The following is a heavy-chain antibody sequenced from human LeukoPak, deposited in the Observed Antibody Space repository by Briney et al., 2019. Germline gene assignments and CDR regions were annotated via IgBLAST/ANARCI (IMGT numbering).Heavy chain of an antibody. D-gene: IGHD3-22*01. V-gene: IGHV3-66*01. Sequence: GGSLRLSCAASGFTVSSNYMSWVRQAPGKGLEWVSVIYSGGSTYYADSVKGRFTISRDNSKNTLYLQMNSLRAEDTAVYYCAREFESSVTTPPYDSSGYYYGPDYWGQGTLVTVSS. CDR2: IYSGGST. CDR1: GFTVSSNY. CDR3: AREFESSVTTPPYDSSGYYYGPDY. J-gene: IGHJ4*02.